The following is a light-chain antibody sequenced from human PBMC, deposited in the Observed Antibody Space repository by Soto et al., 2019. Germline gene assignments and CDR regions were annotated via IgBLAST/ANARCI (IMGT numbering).Light chain of an antibody. CDR1: SSDVGGYNF. CDR2: DVY. Sequence: QSALTQPASVSGSPGQSITISCTGTSSDVGGYNFVSWYQQHPGKAPKLMIYDVYNRPSGVSNRLSGSKSGNTASLTISGLQAEDEAEYYCSSYTSTSTLVFGTGTKLTVL. V-gene: IGLV2-14*01. CDR3: SSYTSTSTLV. J-gene: IGLJ1*01.